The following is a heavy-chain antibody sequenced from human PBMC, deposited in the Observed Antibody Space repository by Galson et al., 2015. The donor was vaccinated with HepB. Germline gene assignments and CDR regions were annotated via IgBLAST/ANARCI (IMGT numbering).Heavy chain of an antibody. CDR1: GDSVSSNSAA. J-gene: IGHJ5*02. CDR3: ARGVMRGYSSGRYGP. Sequence: CAISGDSVSSNSAAWNWIRQSPSRGLEWLGRTYYRSKWYNDYAVSVKSRITINPDTSKNQFSLQLNSVTPEDTAMYYCARGVMRGYSSGRYGPWGQGTLVTVSS. CDR2: TYYRSKWYN. D-gene: IGHD6-19*01. V-gene: IGHV6-1*01.